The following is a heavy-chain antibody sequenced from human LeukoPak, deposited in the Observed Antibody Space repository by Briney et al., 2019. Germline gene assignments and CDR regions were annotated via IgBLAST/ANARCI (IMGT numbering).Heavy chain of an antibody. CDR2: INSDGSST. J-gene: IGHJ4*03. CDR1: GFTFSSYW. CDR3: ARGDLRVVTFFDY. Sequence: GGSLRLSCAASGFTFSSYWMHWVRQAPGEGLVWVSRINSDGSSTSYADSVKGRFTISRDNAKNTLYLQMNSLRAEDTAVYYCARGDLRVVTFFDYWGPGTMVTVSS. D-gene: IGHD4-23*01. V-gene: IGHV3-74*01.